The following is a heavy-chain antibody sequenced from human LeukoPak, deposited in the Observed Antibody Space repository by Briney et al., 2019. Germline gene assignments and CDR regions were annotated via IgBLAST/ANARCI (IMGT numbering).Heavy chain of an antibody. Sequence: ASVKVSGKASGYTFTGYYMHWVRQAPGQGLEWMGWINPNSGGTNYAQKFQGRVTMTRDTSISTAYMELSRLRSDDTAVYYCARASQQLVRDVYWFDPWGQGTLVTVSS. D-gene: IGHD6-13*01. CDR2: INPNSGGT. CDR1: GYTFTGYY. CDR3: ARASQQLVRDVYWFDP. J-gene: IGHJ5*02. V-gene: IGHV1-2*02.